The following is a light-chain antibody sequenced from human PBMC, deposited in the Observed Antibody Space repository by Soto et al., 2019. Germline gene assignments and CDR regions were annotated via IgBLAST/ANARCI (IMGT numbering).Light chain of an antibody. J-gene: IGKJ2*01. CDR1: QSVSSSY. CDR2: GAS. Sequence: EIVLTQSPGTLSLSPGERATLSCRASQSVSSSYSAWYQQKPGQAPRLLIYGASSRATGIPDRFSGSGSGTDFTLTISRLEPEDFAVYSCQQYGSSLYTFGQGTKLEIK. CDR3: QQYGSSLYT. V-gene: IGKV3-20*01.